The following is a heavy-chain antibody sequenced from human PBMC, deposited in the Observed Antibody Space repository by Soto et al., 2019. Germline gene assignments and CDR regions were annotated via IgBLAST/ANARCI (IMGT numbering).Heavy chain of an antibody. V-gene: IGHV4-39*01. Sequence: QLQLQESGPGLVKPSETLSLTCTVSGGSISSSSYYWGWIRQPPGKGLEWIGSIYYSGSTYYNPSLKSRVTISVDTSKNQFSLKLSSVTAADTAVYYCARRPPYYYGSGSYGLNYYYGMDVWGQGTTVTVSS. CDR2: IYYSGST. J-gene: IGHJ6*02. CDR1: GGSISSSSYY. D-gene: IGHD3-10*01. CDR3: ARRPPYYYGSGSYGLNYYYGMDV.